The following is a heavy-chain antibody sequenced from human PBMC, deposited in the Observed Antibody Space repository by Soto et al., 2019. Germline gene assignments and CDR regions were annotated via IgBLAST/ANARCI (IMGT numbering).Heavy chain of an antibody. D-gene: IGHD6-19*01. CDR1: GGTFSSYA. CDR3: ARFRIAVYGMDV. J-gene: IGHJ6*02. CDR2: IIPIFGGT. Sequence: ASVKVSCKASGGTFSSYAISWVRQAPGQGLEWMGGIIPIFGGTNYAQKFQGRVTMTRDTSISTAYMELSRLRSDDTAVYYCARFRIAVYGMDVWGQGTTVTVSS. V-gene: IGHV1-2*02.